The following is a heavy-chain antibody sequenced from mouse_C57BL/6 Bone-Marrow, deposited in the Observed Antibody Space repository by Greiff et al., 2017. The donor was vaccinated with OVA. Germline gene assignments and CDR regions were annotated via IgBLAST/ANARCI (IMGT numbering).Heavy chain of an antibody. CDR1: GYTFTSYT. CDR2: INPSSGYT. D-gene: IGHD2-3*01. Sequence: VQLQQSGAELARPGASVKMSCKASGYTFTSYTMHWVKQRPGQGLEWIGYINPSSGYTKYNQKFKDKATLTAAKSSSTAYMQLSSLTSEDSAVDYCARDGYYLAYWGQGTLVTVSA. CDR3: ARDGYYLAY. V-gene: IGHV1-4*01. J-gene: IGHJ3*01.